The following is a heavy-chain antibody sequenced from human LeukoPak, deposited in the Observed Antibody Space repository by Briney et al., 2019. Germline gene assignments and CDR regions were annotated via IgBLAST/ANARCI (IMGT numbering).Heavy chain of an antibody. CDR2: IYYSGST. V-gene: IGHV4-30-4*01. CDR3: ARSIIGDYGGVDY. Sequence: PSETLSLTCTVSGGSLSGYYWSWIRQPPGKGLEWIGYIYYSGSTYYNPSLKSRVTISVDTSKSQFSLKLSSVTAADTAVYYCARSIIGDYGGVDYWGQGTLVTVSS. D-gene: IGHD4-17*01. CDR1: GGSLSGYY. J-gene: IGHJ4*02.